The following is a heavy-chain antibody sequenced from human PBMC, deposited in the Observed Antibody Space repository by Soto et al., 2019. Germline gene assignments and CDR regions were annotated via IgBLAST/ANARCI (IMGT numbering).Heavy chain of an antibody. Sequence: QVQLQESGPGLVKPSETLSLTCTVSGGFISYSYWIWIRQPPGAGLEWIGYILNRGSSKYNPSVKSRVTISVDTAKNQFSLKLSSVTAADTAVYYCAREDWSGGTCLGAFDIWGQGTRVTVSS. CDR2: ILNRGSS. D-gene: IGHD2-15*01. V-gene: IGHV4-59*01. CDR1: GGFISYSY. J-gene: IGHJ3*02. CDR3: AREDWSGGTCLGAFDI.